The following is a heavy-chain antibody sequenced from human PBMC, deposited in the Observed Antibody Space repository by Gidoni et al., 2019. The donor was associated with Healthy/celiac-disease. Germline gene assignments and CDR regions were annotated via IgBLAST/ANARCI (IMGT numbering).Heavy chain of an antibody. CDR3: ARDLRSSSWYGGWFDP. Sequence: QVQLVESGGGVVQPGRSLRLSCAASGFTFSSYAMHWVRQAPGKGLEWVAVISNEVSNKYYADSGKGRFTITRDNSKNTLYLQRNSLRAEDTAVYYCARDLRSSSWYGGWFDPWGQGTLVTVSS. CDR2: ISNEVSNK. V-gene: IGHV3-30-3*01. CDR1: GFTFSSYA. J-gene: IGHJ5*02. D-gene: IGHD6-13*01.